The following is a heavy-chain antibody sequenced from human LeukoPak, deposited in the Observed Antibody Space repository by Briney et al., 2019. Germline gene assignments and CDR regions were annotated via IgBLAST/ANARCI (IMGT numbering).Heavy chain of an antibody. D-gene: IGHD5-24*01. V-gene: IGHV3-74*01. CDR1: GFSFNRYW. J-gene: IGHJ4*02. Sequence: PGGSLRLSCAASGFSFNRYWMHWVRQVPGKGPVWVSRINSDGSTTNYADSVKGRFTISRDNTKSMMYLQMNSLSVEDTAVYYYARGGDGSNSLINYWGQGTLVTVSS. CDR2: INSDGSTT. CDR3: ARGGDGSNSLINY.